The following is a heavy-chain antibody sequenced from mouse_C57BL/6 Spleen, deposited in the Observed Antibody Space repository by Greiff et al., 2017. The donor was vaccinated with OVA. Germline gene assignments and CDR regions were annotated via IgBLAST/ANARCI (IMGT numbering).Heavy chain of an antibody. V-gene: IGHV1-50*01. CDR3: ARGGDEGTWFAY. CDR2: IDPSDSYT. J-gene: IGHJ3*01. Sequence: QVQLQQPGAELVKPGASVKLSCKASGYTFTSYWMQWVKQRPGQGLEWIGEIDPSDSYTNYNQKFKGKATLTVDTSASTAYMQLSSLTSEDSAVYYCARGGDEGTWFAYWGQGTLVTVSA. D-gene: IGHD3-3*01. CDR1: GYTFTSYW.